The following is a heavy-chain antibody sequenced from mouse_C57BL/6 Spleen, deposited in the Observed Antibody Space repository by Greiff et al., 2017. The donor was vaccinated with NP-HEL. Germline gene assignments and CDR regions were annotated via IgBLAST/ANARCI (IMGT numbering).Heavy chain of an antibody. CDR3: ASSDRKGFAY. CDR1: GYAFSSSW. V-gene: IGHV1-82*01. Sequence: QVQLQQSGPELVKPGASVKISCKASGYAFSSSWMNWVKQRPGKGLEWIGRIYPGDGDTNYNGKFKGKATLTADKSSSTAYMQLSSLTSEDSAVYFCASSDRKGFAYWGQGTLVTVSA. CDR2: IYPGDGDT. J-gene: IGHJ3*01.